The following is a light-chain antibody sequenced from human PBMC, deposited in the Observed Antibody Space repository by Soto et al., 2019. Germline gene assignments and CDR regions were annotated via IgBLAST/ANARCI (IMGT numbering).Light chain of an antibody. V-gene: IGLV2-14*01. CDR1: SSDVGGYDY. Sequence: QSVLTQPASVSGSPGQSITVSCTGTSSDVGGYDYVSWYQQHPGNAPKLLISDVTNRPSGVSNRFSGFKSGNTASLTISGLQTEDEADYYCTSYTSSSTYVFGTGTKLTVL. CDR3: TSYTSSSTYV. J-gene: IGLJ1*01. CDR2: DVT.